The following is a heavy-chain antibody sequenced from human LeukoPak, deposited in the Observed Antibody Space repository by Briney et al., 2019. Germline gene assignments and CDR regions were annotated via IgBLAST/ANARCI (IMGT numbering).Heavy chain of an antibody. CDR3: ASSSYYDILTGYFPYYFDY. Sequence: TPSETLSLTCAVSGDSISSGAYSWSWIRQPPGKGLEWIGYISHSGNTYYNPSLKSRVTISVDRSNNQFSLKLSSVTAADTAVYYCASSSYYDILTGYFPYYFDYWGQETLVTVSS. D-gene: IGHD3-9*01. J-gene: IGHJ4*02. CDR2: ISHSGNT. V-gene: IGHV4-30-2*01. CDR1: GDSISSGAYS.